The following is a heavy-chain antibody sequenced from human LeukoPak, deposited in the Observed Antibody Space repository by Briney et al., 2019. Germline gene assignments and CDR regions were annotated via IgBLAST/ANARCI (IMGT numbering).Heavy chain of an antibody. J-gene: IGHJ4*02. CDR2: IYYSGST. V-gene: IGHV4-59*01. D-gene: IGHD6-19*01. CDR1: GGSISSYY. CDR3: ARISRGAVAAYYFDY. Sequence: PSETLSLTCNVSGGSISSYYWNWIRQPPGKGLEWLGYIYYSGSTNYNPPLKSRITISVDTSKNQISLKLSSVTAADTAVYYCARISRGAVAAYYFDYWGQGTLVTVSS.